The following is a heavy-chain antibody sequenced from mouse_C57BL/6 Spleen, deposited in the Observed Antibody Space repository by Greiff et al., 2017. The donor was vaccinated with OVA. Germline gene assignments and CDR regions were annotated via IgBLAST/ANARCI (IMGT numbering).Heavy chain of an antibody. D-gene: IGHD1-1*01. J-gene: IGHJ4*01. CDR3: ARDMVTTVVAGDAMDY. V-gene: IGHV5-4*01. CDR1: GFTFSSYA. CDR2: ISDGGSYT. Sequence: EVKVEESGGGLVKPGGSLKLSCAASGFTFSSYAMSWVRQTPEKRLEWVATISDGGSYTYYPDNVKGRFTISRDNAKNNLYLQMSHLKSEDTAMYYCARDMVTTVVAGDAMDYWGQGTSVTVSS.